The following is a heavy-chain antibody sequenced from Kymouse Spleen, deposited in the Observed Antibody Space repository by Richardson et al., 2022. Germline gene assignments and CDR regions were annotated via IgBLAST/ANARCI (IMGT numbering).Heavy chain of an antibody. CDR1: GFTFSSYW. CDR3: ARDEDYGSGSYYNVPFDY. D-gene: IGHD3-10*01. Sequence: EVQLVESGGGLVQPGGSLRLSCAASGFTFSSYWMSWVRQAPGKGLEWVANIKQDGSEKYYVDSVKGRFTISRDNAKNSLYLQMNSLRAEDTAVYYCARDEDYGSGSYYNVPFDYWGQGTLVTVSS. CDR2: IKQDGSEK. V-gene: IGHV3-7*01. J-gene: IGHJ4*02.